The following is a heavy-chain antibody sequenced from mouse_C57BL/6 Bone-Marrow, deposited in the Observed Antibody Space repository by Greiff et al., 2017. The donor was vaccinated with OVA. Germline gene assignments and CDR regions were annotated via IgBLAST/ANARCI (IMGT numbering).Heavy chain of an antibody. CDR2: INPGSGGT. Sequence: VQLQQSGAELVRPGTSVKVSCKASGYAFTNYLIEWVKQRPGQGLEWIGVINPGSGGTNYNEKFKGKATLTADKSSSTAYMQLSSLTSEDSAVYFCARYDGDPHYFDYWGQGTTLTVSS. J-gene: IGHJ2*01. V-gene: IGHV1-54*01. D-gene: IGHD2-3*01. CDR1: GYAFTNYL. CDR3: ARYDGDPHYFDY.